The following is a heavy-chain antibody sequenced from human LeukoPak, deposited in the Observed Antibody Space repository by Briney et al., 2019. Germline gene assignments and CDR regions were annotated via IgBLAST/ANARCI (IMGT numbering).Heavy chain of an antibody. CDR2: INPSRGST. V-gene: IGHV1-46*01. CDR3: ARGVQLELRYYNWFDP. CDR1: GYTFTSYY. J-gene: IGHJ5*02. Sequence: GASVKVSCKASGYTFTSYYIHWVRQAPGQGLEWMGMINPSRGSTSYAQKFQGGLTMTRDTSTSTVYMELSSLRSEDTAVYYCARGVQLELRYYNWFDPWGQGTLVTVSS. D-gene: IGHD1-7*01.